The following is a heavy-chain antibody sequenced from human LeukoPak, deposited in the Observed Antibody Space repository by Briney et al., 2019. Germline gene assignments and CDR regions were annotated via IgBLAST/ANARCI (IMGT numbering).Heavy chain of an antibody. CDR1: GFNFNSKW. J-gene: IGHJ4*02. CDR3: ADPPSDF. CDR2: INQDGSEK. V-gene: IGHV3-7*01. Sequence: PGGSLRLSCAASGFNFNSKWMTWVRQAPGKGLEWVANINQDGSEKYYVDSVKGRFSISRGNAKNSLYLEMGGLRAEDTAVYYCADPPSDFWGQGTLVAVSS.